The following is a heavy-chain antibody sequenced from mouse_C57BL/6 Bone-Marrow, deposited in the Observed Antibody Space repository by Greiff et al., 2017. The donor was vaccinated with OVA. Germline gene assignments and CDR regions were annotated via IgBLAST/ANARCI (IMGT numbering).Heavy chain of an antibody. V-gene: IGHV1-61*01. J-gene: IGHJ2*01. CDR2: IYPSDSET. CDR3: ASSIRSYFDY. CDR1: GYTLTSYW. Sequence: QVQLQQPGAELVRPGSSVKLSCKASGYTLTSYWMDWVKQRPGQGLEWIGNIYPSDSETHYNQKFKDKATLTVDKSSSTAYMQLSSLTAEDSAVYYCASSIRSYFDYWGQGTTLTVSS. D-gene: IGHD2-4*01.